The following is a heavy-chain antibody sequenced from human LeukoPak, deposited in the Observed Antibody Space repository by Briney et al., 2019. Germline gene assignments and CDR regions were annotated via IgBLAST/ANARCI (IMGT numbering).Heavy chain of an antibody. J-gene: IGHJ4*02. CDR2: INHNGNVN. CDR3: ARAGPWGSDFDY. V-gene: IGHV3-7*03. Sequence: GGSLRLSCAASGFTFSSYWMNWARQAPGKGLEWVASINHNGNVNYYVDSVKGRFTISRENAKNSLYLQMNSLRAEDTAVYYCARAGPWGSDFDYWGQGTLVTASS. CDR1: GFTFSSYW. D-gene: IGHD7-27*01.